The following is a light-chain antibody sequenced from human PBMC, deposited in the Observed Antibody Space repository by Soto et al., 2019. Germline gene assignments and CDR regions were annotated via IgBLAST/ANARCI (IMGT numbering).Light chain of an antibody. J-gene: IGKJ4*01. CDR1: QSISSY. CDR2: AAS. CDR3: QQSYSTPRT. Sequence: DIQMTQSPSSLSASVGDRVTITCRASQSISSYLNWYQQKPGKAPKLLIYAASSLQSGVPSRLSGSGSGTDFTLTISSLQPEEFATYYCQQSYSTPRTFGGGTKVDIK. V-gene: IGKV1-39*01.